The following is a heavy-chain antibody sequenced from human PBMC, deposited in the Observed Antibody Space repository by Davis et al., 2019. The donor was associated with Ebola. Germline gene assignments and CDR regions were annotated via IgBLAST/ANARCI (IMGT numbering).Heavy chain of an antibody. Sequence: PGGSLRLSCAASGFTFSSYAMSWIRQAPGKGLEWVSAISGSGGSTYYADSVKGRFTISRDNSKNTRYLQMNSLRAEDTAVYYCARDPGATVYYYGMDVWGQGTTVTVSS. CDR3: ARDPGATVYYYGMDV. J-gene: IGHJ6*02. CDR2: ISGSGGST. D-gene: IGHD1-26*01. V-gene: IGHV3-23*01. CDR1: GFTFSSYA.